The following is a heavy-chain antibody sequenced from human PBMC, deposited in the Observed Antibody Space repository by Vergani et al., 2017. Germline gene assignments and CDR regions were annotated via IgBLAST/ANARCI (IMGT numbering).Heavy chain of an antibody. D-gene: IGHD6-19*01. V-gene: IGHV3-23*04. CDR2: ISGSGGST. CDR3: AKGIAVAGDPFDY. J-gene: IGHJ4*02. Sequence: EVQLVESGGGLVKPGGSLRLSCAASGFTFSNAWMSWVRQAPGKGLEWVSAISGSGGSTYYADSVKGRFTISRDNSKNTLYLQMNSLRAEDTAVYYCAKGIAVAGDPFDYWGQGTLVTVSS. CDR1: GFTFSNAW.